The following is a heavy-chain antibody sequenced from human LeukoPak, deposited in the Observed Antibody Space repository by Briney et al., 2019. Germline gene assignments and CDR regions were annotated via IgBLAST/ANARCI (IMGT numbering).Heavy chain of an antibody. CDR3: ARKGVYCSSTSCQIPYGMDV. Sequence: GGSLRLSCAASGFTFSSYSMNWVRQAPGKGLEWVSSISSSSSYIYYADSVKGRFTISRDNAKNSLYLQMNSLRAEDTAVYCCARKGVYCSSTSCQIPYGMDVWGQGTTVTVSS. CDR1: GFTFSSYS. J-gene: IGHJ6*02. CDR2: ISSSSSYI. D-gene: IGHD2-2*01. V-gene: IGHV3-21*01.